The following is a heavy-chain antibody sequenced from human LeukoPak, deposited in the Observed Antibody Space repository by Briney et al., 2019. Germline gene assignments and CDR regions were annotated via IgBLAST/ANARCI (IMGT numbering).Heavy chain of an antibody. D-gene: IGHD3-16*01. J-gene: IGHJ4*02. CDR3: ARGDRVSGGTDS. Sequence: ASVKVSCKTSGYTFTNFDINWVRQATGQGLEWLGWMNPYTGKTGYAQKFQGRVTFTGDTSISTAYMELSSLRSEDTAVYYCARGDRVSGGTDSWGQGTLVTVSS. CDR2: MNPYTGKT. V-gene: IGHV1-8*03. CDR1: GYTFTNFD.